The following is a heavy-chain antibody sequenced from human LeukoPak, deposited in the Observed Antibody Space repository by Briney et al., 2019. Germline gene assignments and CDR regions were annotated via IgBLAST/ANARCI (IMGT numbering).Heavy chain of an antibody. Sequence: ASVTVSCKASGYTFSSYVINWVRQAPGQGLEWMGRISPYNGNTNYAQKLQGRVTMTTDTSTSTAYMELRSLRSDDTAVYYCARDLYAGVLTYWGQGTLVTVSS. CDR2: ISPYNGNT. D-gene: IGHD2-21*02. CDR1: GYTFSSYV. CDR3: ARDLYAGVLTY. V-gene: IGHV1-18*01. J-gene: IGHJ4*02.